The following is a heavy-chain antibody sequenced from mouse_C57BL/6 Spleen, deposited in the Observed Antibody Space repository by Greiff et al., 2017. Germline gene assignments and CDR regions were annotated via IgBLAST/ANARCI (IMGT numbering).Heavy chain of an antibody. Sequence: EVKVVESGGGLVQPGGSLKLSCAASGFTFSDYGMAWVRQAPRKGPEWVAFISNLAYSIYYADTVTGRFTISRENAKNTLYLEMSSLRSEDTAMYYCARHNVGNYFDYWGQGTTLTVSS. J-gene: IGHJ2*01. CDR3: ARHNVGNYFDY. CDR1: GFTFSDYG. V-gene: IGHV5-15*01. CDR2: ISNLAYSI.